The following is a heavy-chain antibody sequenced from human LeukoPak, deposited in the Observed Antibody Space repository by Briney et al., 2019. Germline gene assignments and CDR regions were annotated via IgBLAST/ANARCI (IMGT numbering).Heavy chain of an antibody. Sequence: PGGSLRLSCAASGFTFSSYSMNWVRQAPGKGLEWVSSISSTGSYIFYADSVKGRFIISRDNAKNSLYLQMNSLRAEDTAVYYCAREMDDILTGYGLDYWGQGTLVTVSS. D-gene: IGHD3-9*01. CDR2: ISSTGSYI. J-gene: IGHJ4*02. V-gene: IGHV3-21*01. CDR3: AREMDDILTGYGLDY. CDR1: GFTFSSYS.